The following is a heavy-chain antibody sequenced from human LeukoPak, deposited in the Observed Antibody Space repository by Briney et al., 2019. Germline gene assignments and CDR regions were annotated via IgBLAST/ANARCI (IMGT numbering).Heavy chain of an antibody. CDR3: ARMGYDAFDI. J-gene: IGHJ3*02. CDR1: GFTVSTNY. D-gene: IGHD3-16*01. Sequence: GGSLRLSCAASGFTVSTNYMTWVRQAPGKGLEWVSVIYSGGSTYYADSVKGRFTISRDNSTNTLYLQMNGLRAEDTAVYYCARMGYDAFDIWGHGTMVTVSA. CDR2: IYSGGST. V-gene: IGHV3-53*01.